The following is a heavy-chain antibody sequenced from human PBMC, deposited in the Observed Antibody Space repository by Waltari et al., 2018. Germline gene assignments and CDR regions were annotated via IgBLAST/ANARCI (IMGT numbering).Heavy chain of an antibody. D-gene: IGHD3-16*02. CDR2: IYPGDSDT. Sequence: SFTDYWIGWVRQMPGKGLEWMGIIYPGDSDTRYGPSFQGQVTMSADKSIATAFLQWSSLRASDTAMYFCARRNKRMISFGGVIPRDAFDIWGQGTMITVSS. J-gene: IGHJ3*02. CDR3: ARRNKRMISFGGVIPRDAFDI. CDR1: SFTDYW. V-gene: IGHV5-51*01.